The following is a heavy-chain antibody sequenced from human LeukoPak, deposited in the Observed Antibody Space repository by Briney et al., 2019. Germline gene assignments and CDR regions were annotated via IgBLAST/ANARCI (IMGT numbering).Heavy chain of an antibody. J-gene: IGHJ4*02. CDR3: ARDSRVVWPSFDY. V-gene: IGHV1-18*01. Sequence: VASVKVSCKASGYTFTSYGISWVRQAPGQGLEWMGWISAYNRNTNYAQKLQGRVTMTTDTSTSTAYMELRSLRTDDTSVDYCARDSRVVWPSFDYWDRGTLVNVSS. D-gene: IGHD3-22*01. CDR2: ISAYNRNT. CDR1: GYTFTSYG.